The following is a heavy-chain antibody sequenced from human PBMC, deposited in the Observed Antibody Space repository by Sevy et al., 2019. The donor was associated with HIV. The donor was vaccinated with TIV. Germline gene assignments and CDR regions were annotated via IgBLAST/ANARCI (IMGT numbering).Heavy chain of an antibody. V-gene: IGHV3-21*01. J-gene: IGHJ6*02. CDR2: ISSSSSYI. D-gene: IGHD3-10*01. Sequence: GSLRLSCAASGFTFSSYSMNWVRQAPGKGLEWVSSISSSSSYIYYADSVKGRFTISRDNAKNSLYLQMNSLRAEDTAVYYCARDQTFYGSGSYFGYYYYGMDVWGQGTTVTVSS. CDR3: ARDQTFYGSGSYFGYYYYGMDV. CDR1: GFTFSSYS.